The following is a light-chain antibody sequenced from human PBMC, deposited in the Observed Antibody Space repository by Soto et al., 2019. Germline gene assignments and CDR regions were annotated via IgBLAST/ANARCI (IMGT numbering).Light chain of an antibody. CDR1: QSISRW. CDR3: QQYSSYWT. Sequence: DIQMTQSPSTLSASVGDRVIITCRASQSISRWLAWYQQKPGKAPKLLIYKASNLESGVPSRLSARGSGTEFTLSIRSLQPDDFATYYCQQYSSYWTFGQGTKVDIK. V-gene: IGKV1-5*03. J-gene: IGKJ1*01. CDR2: KAS.